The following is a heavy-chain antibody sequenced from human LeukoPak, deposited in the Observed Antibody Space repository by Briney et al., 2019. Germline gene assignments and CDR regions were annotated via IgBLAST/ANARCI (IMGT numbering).Heavy chain of an antibody. CDR1: GGTFSSYA. J-gene: IGHJ6*04. D-gene: IGHD3-10*01. CDR3: ARLGSGSFNYYYYGMDV. CDR2: IIPIFGTA. Sequence: GSSVKVSCKASGGTFSSYAISWVRQAPGQGLEWRGGIIPIFGTANYAQKFQGRVTITADKSTSTAYMELSSLRSVDTAVYYCARLGSGSFNYYYYGMDVWGKGTTVTVSS. V-gene: IGHV1-69*06.